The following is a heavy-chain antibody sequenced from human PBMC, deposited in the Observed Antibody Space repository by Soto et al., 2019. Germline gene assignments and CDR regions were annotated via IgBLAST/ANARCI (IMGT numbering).Heavy chain of an antibody. V-gene: IGHV4-34*01. J-gene: IGHJ4*01. D-gene: IGHD3-3*01. Sequence: SETLCVTCAVYGGSFSGYYWSWIRQPPGKGLEWIGEINHSGSTNYNPSLKSRVTISVDTSKNQFSLKLSSVTAADTAVYYCARGLSRYYYFWSGYSPGRNYFPYWAHGPLVTV. CDR2: INHSGST. CDR3: ARGLSRYYYFWSGYSPGRNYFPY. CDR1: GGSFSGYY.